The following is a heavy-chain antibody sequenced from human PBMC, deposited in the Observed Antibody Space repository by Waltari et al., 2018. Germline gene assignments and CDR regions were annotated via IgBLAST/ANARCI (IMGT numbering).Heavy chain of an antibody. CDR1: GFSFSSHW. J-gene: IGHJ4*02. Sequence: EXXLVEXGGXLVXPGGSLRLSXVASGFSFSSHWMHWVRQAPGKGLVXVSYIXRDGSXTNYADSVKGXFTISRDNAKNTLFLQMXSLRDEDTXVXYCXRDPVDSTPLDXWGQGTLVTVSS. CDR2: IXRDGSXT. D-gene: IGHD3-22*01. CDR3: XRDPVDSTPLDX. V-gene: IGHV3-74*01.